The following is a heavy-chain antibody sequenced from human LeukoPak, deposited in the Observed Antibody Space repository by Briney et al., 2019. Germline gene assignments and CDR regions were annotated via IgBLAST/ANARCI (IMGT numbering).Heavy chain of an antibody. CDR3: ARDGTMVRGVIRGRLLGYYGMDV. CDR2: ISGSSYSI. Sequence: PGGSLRLSCAASGFTFSSYSMNWVRQAPGKGLEWVSSISGSSYSIYYADSVKGRFTISRDNAKNSLYLQMNSLRAEDTAVYYCARDGTMVRGVIRGRLLGYYGMDVWGQGTTVTVSS. CDR1: GFTFSSYS. D-gene: IGHD3-10*01. J-gene: IGHJ6*02. V-gene: IGHV3-21*04.